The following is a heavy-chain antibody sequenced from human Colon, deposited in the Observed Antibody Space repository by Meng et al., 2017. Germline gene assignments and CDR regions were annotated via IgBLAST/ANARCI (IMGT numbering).Heavy chain of an antibody. D-gene: IGHD3-10*01. CDR1: GGSISSNGYS. V-gene: IGHV4-39*01. Sequence: LQLQGSGPGLVKPSGTLSCTCTVSGGSISSNGYSWDWGRQPPGKGLEGIGAIYHSGSTSSNPSLQSRVTMFVDTSKNQFSLMLTSVTATDTAVYYCARRRGGSGRDCWGQGTLVTVSS. CDR3: ARRRGGSGRDC. J-gene: IGHJ4*02. CDR2: IYHSGST.